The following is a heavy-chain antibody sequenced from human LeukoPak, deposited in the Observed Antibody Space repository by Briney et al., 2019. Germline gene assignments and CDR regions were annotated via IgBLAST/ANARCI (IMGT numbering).Heavy chain of an antibody. V-gene: IGHV3-33*01. Sequence: GGSLRLSCAASGFTFSNYGMHWVRQAPGKGLEWVAVIWYDGSNKYYADSVKGRFTISRDNSKNTLYLQMNSLRAEDTAVYYCARDPAAAGYFDYWGQGTLVTVSS. D-gene: IGHD6-13*01. CDR3: ARDPAAAGYFDY. CDR1: GFTFSNYG. J-gene: IGHJ4*02. CDR2: IWYDGSNK.